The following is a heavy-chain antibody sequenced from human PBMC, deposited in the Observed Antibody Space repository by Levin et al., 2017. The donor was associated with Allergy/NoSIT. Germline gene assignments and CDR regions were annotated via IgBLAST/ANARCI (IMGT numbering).Heavy chain of an antibody. D-gene: IGHD2-8*02. CDR3: ARERRYCTGGVCYRRAFDI. CDR2: ISSSSSYT. CDR1: GFTFSDYY. J-gene: IGHJ3*02. V-gene: IGHV3-11*06. Sequence: LSLTCAASGFTFSDYYMSWIRQAPGKGLEWVSYISSSSSYTNYADSVKGRFTISRDNAKNSLYLQMNSLRAEDTAVYYCARERRYCTGGVCYRRAFDIWGQGTMVTVSS.